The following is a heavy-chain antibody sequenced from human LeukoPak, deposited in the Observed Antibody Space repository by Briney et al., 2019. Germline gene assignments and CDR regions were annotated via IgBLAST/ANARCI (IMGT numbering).Heavy chain of an antibody. CDR1: GGFISPNY. J-gene: IGHJ4*02. CDR3: ARDSSTYRSFDY. CDR2: IYTSGST. Sequence: MPSETLSLTCTISGGFISPNYWTWIRQPAGKGLEWIGRIYTSGSTNYNPSLKSRVTMSVDTSKNQFSLRLSSVAAADTAVYYCARDSSTYRSFDYWGQGTLVTVSS. V-gene: IGHV4-4*07.